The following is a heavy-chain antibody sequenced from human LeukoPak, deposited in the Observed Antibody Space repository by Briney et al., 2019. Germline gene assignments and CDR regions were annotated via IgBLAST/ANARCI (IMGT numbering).Heavy chain of an antibody. CDR2: ISGSGGST. V-gene: IGHV3-23*01. D-gene: IGHD6-13*01. Sequence: PGGSLRLSCAASGFTFSSYAMSWVRQAPGKGLEWVSAISGSGGSTYYADSVKGRFTITRDNSKNTLYLQMNSLRAEDTAVYYCAKTGGGGAAAGASGTFDYWGQGTLVTVSS. CDR3: AKTGGGGAAAGASGTFDY. J-gene: IGHJ4*02. CDR1: GFTFSSYA.